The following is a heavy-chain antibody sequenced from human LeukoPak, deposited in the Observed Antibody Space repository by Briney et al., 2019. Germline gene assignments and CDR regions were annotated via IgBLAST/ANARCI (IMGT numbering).Heavy chain of an antibody. D-gene: IGHD5-18*01. J-gene: IGHJ4*02. CDR1: GYTFTGYY. V-gene: IGHV1-2*02. CDR3: ARSVDTAMVTDY. CDR2: INPNSGGT. Sequence: ASVKVSCKASGYTFTGYYMHWVRQAPGQGLEWMGWINPNSGGTNYAQKFQGRVTMTRDTSTSTVYMELSSLRSEDTAVYYCARSVDTAMVTDYWGQGTLVTVSS.